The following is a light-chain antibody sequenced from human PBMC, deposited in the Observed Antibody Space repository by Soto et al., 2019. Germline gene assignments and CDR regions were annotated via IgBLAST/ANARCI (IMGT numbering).Light chain of an antibody. CDR1: QSVSSN. Sequence: ELVMTQSPATLSVSPGERATLSCRASQSVSSNLAWYQQKPGQAPRHLIYGASTRATGVPARFSGRGSGTEFTLTISSLQSEDFAVYYGQQYNNWPTFGQGTKVEIK. V-gene: IGKV3-15*01. CDR2: GAS. J-gene: IGKJ1*01. CDR3: QQYNNWPT.